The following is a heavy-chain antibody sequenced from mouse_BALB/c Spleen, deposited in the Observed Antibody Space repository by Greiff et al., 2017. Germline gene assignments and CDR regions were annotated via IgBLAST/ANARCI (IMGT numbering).Heavy chain of an antibody. J-gene: IGHJ4*01. CDR3: ARGSTMITTRAMDY. CDR1: GFSLTSYG. Sequence: VKLMESGPGLVAPSQSLSITCTVSGFSLTSYGVHWVRQPPGKGLEWLGVIWAGGSTNYNSALMSRLSISKDNSKSQVFLNMNSLQTDDTAMYYCARGSTMITTRAMDYWGQGTSVTVSA. D-gene: IGHD2-4*01. CDR2: IWAGGST. V-gene: IGHV2-9*02.